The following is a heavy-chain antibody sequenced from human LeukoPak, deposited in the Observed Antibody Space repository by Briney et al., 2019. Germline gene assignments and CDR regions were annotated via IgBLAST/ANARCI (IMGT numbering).Heavy chain of an antibody. J-gene: IGHJ6*03. CDR2: IYHSGST. Sequence: PSETLSLTCTVSGGSISSGDYYWSWIRQPPGKGLEWIGSIYHSGSTYYNPSLKSRVTISVDTSKNQFSLKLSSVTAADTAVYYCARVATSNYMDVWGKGTTVTVSS. D-gene: IGHD5-12*01. V-gene: IGHV4-39*07. CDR3: ARVATSNYMDV. CDR1: GGSISSGDYY.